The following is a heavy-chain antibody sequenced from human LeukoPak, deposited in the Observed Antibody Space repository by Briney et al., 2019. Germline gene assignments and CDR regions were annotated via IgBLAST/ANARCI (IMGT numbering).Heavy chain of an antibody. CDR1: GFTFSSYA. Sequence: PGGSLRLSCAASGFTFSSYAMSWVRQAPGKGLEWVSGISGSGGSTYYADSVKGRFTISRDNSKNTLYLQMNSLRAEDTAVYYCARPGYSSSRGWFDPWGQGTLVTVSS. V-gene: IGHV3-23*01. D-gene: IGHD6-13*01. J-gene: IGHJ5*02. CDR2: ISGSGGST. CDR3: ARPGYSSSRGWFDP.